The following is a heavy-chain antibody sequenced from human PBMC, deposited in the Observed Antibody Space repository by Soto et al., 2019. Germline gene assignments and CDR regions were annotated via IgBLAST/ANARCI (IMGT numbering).Heavy chain of an antibody. V-gene: IGHV3-11*05. Sequence: QVQLVESGGGLVKPGGSLRLSCAASGFTFSDYYMSWVRQAPGKGLEWVSYISSGSTYTNYADSVKGRFTIFRDNARNSLYLQMNSLRAGDTAVYYCARELAGGDRIMDVWGQGTTVTVSS. D-gene: IGHD2-21*02. CDR3: ARELAGGDRIMDV. CDR1: GFTFSDYY. CDR2: ISSGSTYT. J-gene: IGHJ6*02.